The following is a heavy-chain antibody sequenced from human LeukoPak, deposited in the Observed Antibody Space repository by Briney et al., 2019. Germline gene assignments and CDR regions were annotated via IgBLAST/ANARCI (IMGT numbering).Heavy chain of an antibody. CDR3: ARGPRYCSSTSCYWGRDY. Sequence: GASVKVSCKASGYMFTSYDINWVRQATGQGLEWMGWMNPNSGNTGYAQKFQGRVTMTRNTSISTAYMELSSLRSEDTAVYYCARGPRYCSSTSCYWGRDYWGQGTLVTVSS. D-gene: IGHD2-2*01. CDR2: MNPNSGNT. CDR1: GYMFTSYD. J-gene: IGHJ4*02. V-gene: IGHV1-8*01.